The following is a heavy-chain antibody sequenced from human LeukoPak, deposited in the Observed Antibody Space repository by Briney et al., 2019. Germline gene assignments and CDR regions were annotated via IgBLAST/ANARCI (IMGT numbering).Heavy chain of an antibody. CDR3: AKAPGGIVGY. D-gene: IGHD3-16*01. CDR2: ISGSGDST. Sequence: GGSLRLSCGASGFTFSYYAMTWVRQAPGKGLEWVSTISGSGDSTYYADSVKGRFTISRDNSKNTVYLQMNSLRADDTAVYYCAKAPGGIVGYWGQGTLVTVSS. J-gene: IGHJ4*02. CDR1: GFTFSYYA. V-gene: IGHV3-23*01.